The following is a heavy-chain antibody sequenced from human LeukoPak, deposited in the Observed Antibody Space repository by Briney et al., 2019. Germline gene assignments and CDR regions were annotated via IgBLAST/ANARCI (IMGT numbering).Heavy chain of an antibody. J-gene: IGHJ1*01. Sequence: GGSLSLSFAASGFPFSSYGMHWVRQAPGKGLEWVAFIRYDGSNKYYAESVKGRFTISRDNSKNTLSLQMNSLRAEDTAVYYCTKGRPTRYRSSWQEYFQHWGQGTLVTVSS. V-gene: IGHV3-30*02. CDR3: TKGRPTRYRSSWQEYFQH. CDR2: IRYDGSNK. CDR1: GFPFSSYG. D-gene: IGHD6-13*01.